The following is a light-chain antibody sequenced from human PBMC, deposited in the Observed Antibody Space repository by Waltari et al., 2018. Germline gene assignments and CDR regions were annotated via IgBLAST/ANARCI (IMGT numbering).Light chain of an antibody. CDR2: GDD. CDR1: SSNIGAGYE. V-gene: IGLV1-40*01. Sequence: QSVLPQPPSVSGTPGQTVTIPCTGSSSNIGAGYEVHWYQQLPGTAPKLLVSGDDNRPSGVPDRFSGSKSGSSASLAITGLQAEDEADYYCQSYDSSLSEVFGGGTKLTVL. CDR3: QSYDSSLSEV. J-gene: IGLJ2*01.